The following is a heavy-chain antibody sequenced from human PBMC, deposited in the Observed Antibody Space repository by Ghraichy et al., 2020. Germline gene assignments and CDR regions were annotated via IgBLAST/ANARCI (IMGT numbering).Heavy chain of an antibody. Sequence: GESLNISCKGSGYRFTSYWIGWVRQMPGKGLEWMGIIYPGDSDTRYSPSFQGQVTISADTSITTAYLQWSALKASDTAIYYCARAPSSISNRYYFDYWGQGTLVTVSS. V-gene: IGHV5-51*01. CDR2: IYPGDSDT. J-gene: IGHJ4*02. CDR3: ARAPSSISNRYYFDY. CDR1: GYRFTSYW. D-gene: IGHD6-6*01.